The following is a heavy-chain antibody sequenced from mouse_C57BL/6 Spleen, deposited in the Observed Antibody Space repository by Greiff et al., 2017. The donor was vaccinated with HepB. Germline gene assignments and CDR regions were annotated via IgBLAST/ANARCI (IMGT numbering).Heavy chain of an antibody. D-gene: IGHD2-12*01. CDR1: GYTFTDYY. V-gene: IGHV1-26*01. CDR3: ARSVMVLRRDYFDY. J-gene: IGHJ2*01. CDR2: INPNNGGT. Sequence: EVQLQQSGPELVKPGASVKISCKASGYTFTDYYMNWVKQSHGKSLEWIGDINPNNGGTSYNQKFKGKATLTVDKSSSTAYMELRSLTSEDSAVYYCARSVMVLRRDYFDYWGQGTTLTVSS.